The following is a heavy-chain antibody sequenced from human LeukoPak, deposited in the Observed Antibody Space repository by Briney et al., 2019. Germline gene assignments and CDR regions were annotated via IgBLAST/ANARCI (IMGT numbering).Heavy chain of an antibody. CDR3: ARDWGGGGGFDY. D-gene: IGHD3-10*01. CDR2: IYYSGST. V-gene: IGHV4-31*03. J-gene: IGHJ4*02. CDR1: GGSISSGGYY. Sequence: SETLSLTCTVSGGSISSGGYYWSWIRQHPGKGLEWIGYIYYSGSTYYNPSLKSRVTISVDTSKNQFSLKLSSVTAADTAVYYCARDWGGGGGFDYWGQGTLVTVSS.